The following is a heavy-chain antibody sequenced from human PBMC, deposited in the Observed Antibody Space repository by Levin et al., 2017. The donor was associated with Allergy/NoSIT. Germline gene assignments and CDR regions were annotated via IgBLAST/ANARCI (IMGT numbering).Heavy chain of an antibody. Sequence: SETLSLTCAVSGGSIITNNWWSWVRQPPGKGLEWIGEIHHSGSTNRNPSLKSRATISVDKSKNQFSLKLSSVTAADTAVYYCGRGNDQKGREGDYFDFWGQGTLVTVSS. V-gene: IGHV4-4*02. CDR2: IHHSGST. CDR1: GGSIITNNW. J-gene: IGHJ4*02. D-gene: IGHD1-1*01. CDR3: GRGNDQKGREGDYFDF.